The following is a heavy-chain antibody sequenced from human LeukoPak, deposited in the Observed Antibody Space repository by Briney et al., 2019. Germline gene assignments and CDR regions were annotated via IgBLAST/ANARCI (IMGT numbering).Heavy chain of an antibody. J-gene: IGHJ4*02. CDR1: GYSISSGYY. D-gene: IGHD6-13*01. V-gene: IGHV4-38-2*02. CDR2: IYHSGST. Sequence: SEGLSLTCTVSGYSISSGYYWGWIRQPTGKGLEWIGSIYHSGSTYYNPSLKSPVTISVDTFKNQISMKLSAETAAYTAVYYSASAQQLVLFDYWGQGTLVTVSS. CDR3: ASAQQLVLFDY.